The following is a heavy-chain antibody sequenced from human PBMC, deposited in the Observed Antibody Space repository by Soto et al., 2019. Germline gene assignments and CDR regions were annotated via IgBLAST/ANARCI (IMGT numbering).Heavy chain of an antibody. CDR2: IYYSGST. D-gene: IGHD3-22*01. CDR1: GGSVSSGSYY. V-gene: IGHV4-61*01. J-gene: IGHJ5*01. CDR3: ARDGFNYYDSSGYYRLFDS. Sequence: SETLSLTCTVSGGSVSSGSYYWSWIRQPPGKGLEWIGYIYYSGSTNYNPSLKSRVTMSVDRSINQFSLKLSSVTAADTAVYYCARDGFNYYDSSGYYRLFDSWGLGTLVTVYS.